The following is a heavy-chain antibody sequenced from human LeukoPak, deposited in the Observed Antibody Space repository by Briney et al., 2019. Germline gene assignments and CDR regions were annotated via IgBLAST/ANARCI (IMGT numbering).Heavy chain of an antibody. D-gene: IGHD2-21*02. CDR2: ISSSGSAI. CDR1: GFTFSSYE. Sequence: GGSLRLSCAASGFTFSSYEMNWVRQAPGKGLEWVSYISSSGSAIYYADSVKGRFTISRDNAKNSLYLQMNSLRAEDTAVYYCSRGRLFGDYWGQGALVTVSS. V-gene: IGHV3-48*03. J-gene: IGHJ4*02. CDR3: SRGRLFGDY.